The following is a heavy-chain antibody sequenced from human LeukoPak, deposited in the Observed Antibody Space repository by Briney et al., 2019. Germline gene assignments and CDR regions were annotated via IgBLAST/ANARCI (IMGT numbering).Heavy chain of an antibody. J-gene: IGHJ6*02. CDR1: GGSISSYY. Sequence: SETLSLTCTVSGGSISSYYWSWIRQPPGKGLEWIGYIYYSGSTNYNPSLKSRVTISVDTSKNQFSLKLSSVTAADTAVYYCARARGTLGYYYGMDVWGQGTTVTASS. D-gene: IGHD3-10*01. CDR2: IYYSGST. CDR3: ARARGTLGYYYGMDV. V-gene: IGHV4-59*01.